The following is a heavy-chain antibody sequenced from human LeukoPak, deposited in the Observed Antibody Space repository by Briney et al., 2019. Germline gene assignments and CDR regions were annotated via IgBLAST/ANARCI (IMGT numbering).Heavy chain of an antibody. CDR1: GFTFSSYA. Sequence: QTGGSLRLSCAVSGFTFSSYAMSWVRQPPGKGLEWVTGISGGGGRRYYADSVKGRFTISRDNYKNTLYLQMNSLRAEDTALYYCAKDGFGYCDAFDIWGQGTMVTVSS. J-gene: IGHJ3*02. CDR3: AKDGFGYCDAFDI. D-gene: IGHD5-18*01. V-gene: IGHV3-23*01. CDR2: ISGGGGRR.